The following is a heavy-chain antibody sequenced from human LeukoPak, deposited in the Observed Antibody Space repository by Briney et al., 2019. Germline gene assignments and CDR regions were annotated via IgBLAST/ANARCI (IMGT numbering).Heavy chain of an antibody. CDR1: GFTLSSYE. D-gene: IGHD3-10*01. CDR3: VKDLMRDRWFGES. V-gene: IGHV3-23*01. CDR2: IDYSGGST. J-gene: IGHJ5*02. Sequence: GSLRLSCTASGFTLSSYEMSWIRQAPGKGLEWVSSIDYSGGSTYYADSVKGRFTISRDTSRNTLYLQMNSLRLEDTAIYYCVKDLMRDRWFGESWGQGTLVTVSS.